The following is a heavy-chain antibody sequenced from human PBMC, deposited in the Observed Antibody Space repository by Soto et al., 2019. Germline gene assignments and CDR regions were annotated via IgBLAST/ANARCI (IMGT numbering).Heavy chain of an antibody. V-gene: IGHV3-74*01. CDR3: AKIDYYYESSGYYDEY. J-gene: IGHJ4*02. CDR2: INSDGSST. Sequence: EVQLVESGGGLVQSGGSLRLSCAASGFTFSNYWMHWVRQAPGKGLVWVSRINSDGSSTTYADSVKGRFTISRDNAKNTLYLQMNSLRAEDTAVYYCAKIDYYYESSGYYDEYWGQGTLVTVSS. CDR1: GFTFSNYW. D-gene: IGHD3-22*01.